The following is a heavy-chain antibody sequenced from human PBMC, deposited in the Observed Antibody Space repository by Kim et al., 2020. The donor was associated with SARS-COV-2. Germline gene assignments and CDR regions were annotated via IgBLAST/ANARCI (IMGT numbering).Heavy chain of an antibody. CDR1: GGTFSSYA. CDR3: ARDRKNYYDSSGYYQPFDY. CDR2: IIPIFGTA. V-gene: IGHV1-69*13. J-gene: IGHJ4*02. D-gene: IGHD3-22*01. Sequence: SVKVSCKASGGTFSSYAISWVRQAPGQGLEWMGGIIPIFGTANYAQKFQGRVTITADESTSTAYMELSSLRSEDTAVYYCARDRKNYYDSSGYYQPFDYWGQGTLVTVSS.